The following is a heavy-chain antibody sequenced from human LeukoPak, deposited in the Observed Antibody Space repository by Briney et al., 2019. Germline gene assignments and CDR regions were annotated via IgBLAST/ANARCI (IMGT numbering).Heavy chain of an antibody. D-gene: IGHD5-24*01. V-gene: IGHV4-59*11. CDR2: IYNSATT. J-gene: IGHJ3*01. CDR1: GDSIRSHY. Sequence: SETLSLTCTVSGDSIRSHYCAWIRQPPGKGLEWIGYIYNSATTDYNPSFKSRVTISLDTSKKQFSLKMTSVTALDSAVYYCARGGEGYNDDAFEVWGLGTAVTVSS. CDR3: ARGGEGYNDDAFEV.